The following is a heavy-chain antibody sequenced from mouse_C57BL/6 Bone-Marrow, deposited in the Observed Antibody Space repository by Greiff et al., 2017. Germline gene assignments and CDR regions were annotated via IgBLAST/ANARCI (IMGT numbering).Heavy chain of an antibody. V-gene: IGHV1-81*01. CDR2: IYPRSGNT. CDR3: ATPTAVVLEPYVDY. CDR1: GYTFTSYG. J-gene: IGHJ2*01. D-gene: IGHD1-1*01. Sequence: VQGVESGAELARPGASVKLSCKASGYTFTSYGISWVKQRTGQGLEWIGEIYPRSGNTYYNEKFKGKDTLTADKSSSTAYMELRSLTSEESAVYVCATPTAVVLEPYVDYWGQGTTRTVSS.